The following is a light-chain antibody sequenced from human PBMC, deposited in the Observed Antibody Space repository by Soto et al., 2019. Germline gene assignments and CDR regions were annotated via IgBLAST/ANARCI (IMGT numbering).Light chain of an antibody. CDR1: QTISND. V-gene: IGKV3-15*01. J-gene: IGKJ4*01. CDR2: GAS. CDR3: QQNNKWPPVT. Sequence: EVVMTQSPATVSVSPGEGVTLSCRASQTISNDLAWYQQKPGQAPRLLIYGASTRATGVPARFSGGGSGTEFTLNISSLQYEDFALYYCQQNNKWPPVTFGGGTKVDIK.